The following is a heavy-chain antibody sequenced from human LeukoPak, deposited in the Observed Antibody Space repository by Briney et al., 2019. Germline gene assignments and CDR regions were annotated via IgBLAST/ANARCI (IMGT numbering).Heavy chain of an antibody. D-gene: IGHD3-9*01. J-gene: IGHJ4*02. CDR3: AREGQDYDILTGYFDY. V-gene: IGHV1-58*02. CDR2: IVVGSGNT. CDR1: GFTFTSSA. Sequence: SVKVSCKASGFTFTSSAMQWVRQARGQRLEWIGWIVVGSGNTNYAQKFQERVTITRDMSTSTAYMELSSLRSEDTAVYYCAREGQDYDILTGYFDYWGQGTLVTVSS.